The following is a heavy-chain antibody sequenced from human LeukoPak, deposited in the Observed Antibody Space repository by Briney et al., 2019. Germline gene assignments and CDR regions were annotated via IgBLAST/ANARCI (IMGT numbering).Heavy chain of an antibody. V-gene: IGHV4-61*01. J-gene: IGHJ3*02. Sequence: SETLSLTCTVPGGSVSSGSYYWSWIRQPPGKGLEWIGYIYYSGSTNYNPSLKSRVTISVDTSKNQFSLKLSSVTAAETAVYYCARDKDAFDIWGQETMVTVSS. CDR3: ARDKDAFDI. CDR1: GGSVSSGSYY. CDR2: IYYSGST.